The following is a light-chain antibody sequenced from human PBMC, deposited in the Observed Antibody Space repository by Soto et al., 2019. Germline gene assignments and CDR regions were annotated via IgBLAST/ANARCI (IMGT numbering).Light chain of an antibody. J-gene: IGKJ1*01. CDR2: KAS. CDR3: QQYNSYSPT. CDR1: QSISVW. V-gene: IGKV1-5*03. Sequence: DIQMTQSPSTLSASVGDRVTSTCRASQSISVWLAWYQQKAGKAPNLLIYKASRLESGVPSRFGGSGSETEFTLTISGVQPGDSATYYCQQYNSYSPTFGQGTKVDIK.